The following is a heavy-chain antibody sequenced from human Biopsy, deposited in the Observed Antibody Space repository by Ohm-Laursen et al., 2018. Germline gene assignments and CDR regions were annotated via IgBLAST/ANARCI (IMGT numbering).Heavy chain of an antibody. CDR2: ISSGSSPI. CDR1: GFTFSSYS. D-gene: IGHD1/OR15-1a*01. V-gene: IGHV3-48*01. Sequence: SLRLSCEASGFTFSSYSMNWVRQAPGKGLEWVSFISSGSSPIYYADSVKGRFTISRDDAKNSLYLQMNSLRAEDTAVYYCARGRTGGWGQGTLVTVSS. J-gene: IGHJ4*02. CDR3: ARGRTGG.